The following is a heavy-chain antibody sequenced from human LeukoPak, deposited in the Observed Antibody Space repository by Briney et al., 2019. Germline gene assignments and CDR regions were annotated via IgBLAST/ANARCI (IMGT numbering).Heavy chain of an antibody. Sequence: PGGSLRLSCAASGFTVSSTYMSWVRQAPGKGLEWVSVIYSGGNIYYIESVKGRFTISRDTSKNTLYLQMNSLRAEDTAVYYCAGVRAGGNRAFDVWSQGTVVAVSS. CDR1: GFTVSSTY. J-gene: IGHJ3*01. D-gene: IGHD4-23*01. CDR2: IYSGGNI. V-gene: IGHV3-53*01. CDR3: AGVRAGGNRAFDV.